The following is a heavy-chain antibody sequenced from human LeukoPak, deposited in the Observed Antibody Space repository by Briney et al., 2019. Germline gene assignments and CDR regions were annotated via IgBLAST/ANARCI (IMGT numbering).Heavy chain of an antibody. V-gene: IGHV3-48*03. Sequence: GGSLRLSCAASGFNFSSYEMNWVRQAPGKGLEWVSYISGSGSTIYYADSVKGRFTISRDNAKNSLYLQMNSLRAEDTAVYYCATLYYDFWSGWFDPWGQGTLVTVSS. D-gene: IGHD3-3*01. J-gene: IGHJ5*02. CDR3: ATLYYDFWSGWFDP. CDR2: ISGSGSTI. CDR1: GFNFSSYE.